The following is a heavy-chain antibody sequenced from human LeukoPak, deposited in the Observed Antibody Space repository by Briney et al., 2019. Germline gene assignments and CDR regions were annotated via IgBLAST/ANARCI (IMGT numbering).Heavy chain of an antibody. CDR2: ISSSSSYI. CDR1: GFTFSSYS. CDR3: ARDRKRFLEWLLSGNYFDY. Sequence: GGSLRLSCAASGFTFSSYSMNWVRQAPGKGLEWVSSISSSSSYIYYADSVKGRFTISRDNAKNSLYLQMNSLRAEDTAVYCCARDRKRFLEWLLSGNYFDYWGQGTLVTVSS. D-gene: IGHD3-3*01. J-gene: IGHJ4*02. V-gene: IGHV3-21*01.